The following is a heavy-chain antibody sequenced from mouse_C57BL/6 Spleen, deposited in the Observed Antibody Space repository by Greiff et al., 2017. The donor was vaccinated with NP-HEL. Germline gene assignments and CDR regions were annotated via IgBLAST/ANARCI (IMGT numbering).Heavy chain of an antibody. J-gene: IGHJ2*01. V-gene: IGHV1-20*01. D-gene: IGHD1-1*01. CDR2: INPYNGDT. Sequence: DVKLQESGPELVKPGDSVKISCKASGYSFTGYFMNWVMQSHGKSLEWIGRINPYNGDTFYNQKFKGKATLTVDKSSSTAHMELRSLTSEDSAVYYCARSPDYSYFDYWGQGTTLTVSS. CDR3: ARSPDYSYFDY. CDR1: GYSFTGYF.